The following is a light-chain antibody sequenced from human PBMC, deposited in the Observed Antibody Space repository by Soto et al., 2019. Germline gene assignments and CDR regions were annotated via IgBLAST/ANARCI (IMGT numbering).Light chain of an antibody. V-gene: IGLV2-14*01. J-gene: IGLJ1*01. CDR1: SSDVGGYNY. Sequence: QSALTQPASVSGSPGQSITISCTGTSSDVGGYNYVSWYQQLPGTAPKLMIYGVTNRPSGVSNRFSGSKSGNTASLTIPGLQAEDEADYYCSSYTSTSTLVVFGTGTKLTVL. CDR3: SSYTSTSTLVV. CDR2: GVT.